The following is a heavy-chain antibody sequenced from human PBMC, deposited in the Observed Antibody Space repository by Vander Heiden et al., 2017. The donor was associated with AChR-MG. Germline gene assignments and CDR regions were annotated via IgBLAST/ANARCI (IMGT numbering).Heavy chain of an antibody. CDR3: AKTFFYGSGTLDFPLFGLDV. CDR2: ISSSGAAT. Sequence: EVQLLESGGGLVQPGESLRLSCAAPGLNTLDNFAINCVRQAPGRGLEWVSLISSSGAATYYADSVKGRFTISRDNSKNTLSLHMNSLRADDTAVYYCAKTFFYGSGTLDFPLFGLDVWGQGTTVTVSS. D-gene: IGHD3-10*01. V-gene: IGHV3-23*01. CDR1: GLNTLDNFA. J-gene: IGHJ6*02.